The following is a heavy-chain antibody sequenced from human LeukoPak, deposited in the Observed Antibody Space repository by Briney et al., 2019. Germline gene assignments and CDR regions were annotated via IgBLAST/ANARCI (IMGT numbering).Heavy chain of an antibody. Sequence: EASVKVSCKASGYTFTSYGISWVRQAPGQGLEWMGWISAYNGNTNYAQKLQGRVTMTTDTSTSTAYMELRSLRSDDTAVYYCARVGNTMVRGVIINNYYYYYMDVWGKGTTVTISS. D-gene: IGHD3-10*01. V-gene: IGHV1-18*01. J-gene: IGHJ6*03. CDR2: ISAYNGNT. CDR3: ARVGNTMVRGVIINNYYYYYMDV. CDR1: GYTFTSYG.